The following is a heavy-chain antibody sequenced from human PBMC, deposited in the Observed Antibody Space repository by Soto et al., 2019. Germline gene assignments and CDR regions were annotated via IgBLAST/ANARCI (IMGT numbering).Heavy chain of an antibody. J-gene: IGHJ5*02. CDR2: ISTYSGYT. V-gene: IGHV1-18*01. D-gene: IGHD5-12*01. CDR3: ARHHGPTTSENWFDP. CDR1: GYTFFTYD. Sequence: QVHLVQSGVEVKTPGASVKVSCQASGYTFFTYDISWVRQAPGQGLEWMGWISTYSGYTKYAHKFQGRVTMTTDTSTTTAYLELRSLRSDDTAVYYCARHHGPTTSENWFDPWGQGTLVTVSS.